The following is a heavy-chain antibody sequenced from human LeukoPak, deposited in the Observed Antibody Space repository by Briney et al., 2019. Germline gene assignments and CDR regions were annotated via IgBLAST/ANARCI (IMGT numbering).Heavy chain of an antibody. CDR3: ARGSMDIVATTLDY. CDR1: GYTFTSYG. Sequence: ASVKVSCKASGYTFTSYGISWVRQAPGQGLEWMGWISAYNGNTNYAQKLQGRVTMTTDTSTSTAYMELRSLRSDDTAVYNCARGSMDIVATTLDYWGQGTLVTVSS. J-gene: IGHJ4*02. CDR2: ISAYNGNT. D-gene: IGHD5-12*01. V-gene: IGHV1-18*01.